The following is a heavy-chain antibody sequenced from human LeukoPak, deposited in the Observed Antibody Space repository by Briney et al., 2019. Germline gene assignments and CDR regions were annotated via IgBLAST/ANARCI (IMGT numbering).Heavy chain of an antibody. J-gene: IGHJ4*02. Sequence: GGSLRLSCAASGFTFSSYWMHWVRQAPGKGLVWVSRINSDGSSTSYADSVKGRFTISRDNAKNTLYLQMNSLRAEDTAVYYCARLGSQGGVAAIDYWGQGALVTVSS. CDR1: GFTFSSYW. V-gene: IGHV3-74*01. CDR3: ARLGSQGGVAAIDY. D-gene: IGHD6-25*01. CDR2: INSDGSST.